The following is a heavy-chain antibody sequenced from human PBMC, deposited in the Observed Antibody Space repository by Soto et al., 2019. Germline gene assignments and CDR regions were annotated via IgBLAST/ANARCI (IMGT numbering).Heavy chain of an antibody. CDR2: IYQSGTT. CDR1: GTSIINNNW. V-gene: IGHV4-4*02. D-gene: IGHD2-21*02. J-gene: IGHJ3*02. CDR3: ARGDGDNAFDI. Sequence: QVQLQESGPGLVKPSGTLSLTCAVSGTSIINNNWWTWVRQPPGKGLEWIGEIYQSGTTNYNSSLKSRVTFSTDNSKHQFSLNLNSVTAADTAVYYCARGDGDNAFDIWGQGTLVIVSS.